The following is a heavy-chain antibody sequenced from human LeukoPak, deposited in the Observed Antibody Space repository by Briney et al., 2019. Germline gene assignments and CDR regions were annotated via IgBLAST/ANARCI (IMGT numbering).Heavy chain of an antibody. CDR1: GFTLSSYA. D-gene: IGHD5-18*01. Sequence: RGGSLRLSCAASGFTLSSYAMSWVRQAPGKGLEWVSAISGSGGSTYHADSVKGRFTISRDNSKNTLYLQMNSLRAEDTAVYYCAKGSSWIQLWLLDYWGQGTLVTVSS. CDR2: ISGSGGST. CDR3: AKGSSWIQLWLLDY. V-gene: IGHV3-23*01. J-gene: IGHJ4*02.